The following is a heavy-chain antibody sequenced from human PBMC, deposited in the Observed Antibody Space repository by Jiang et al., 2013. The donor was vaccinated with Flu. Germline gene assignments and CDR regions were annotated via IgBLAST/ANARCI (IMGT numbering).Heavy chain of an antibody. CDR3: AKDFTSFYDGSGYYYFDY. J-gene: IGHJ4*02. CDR2: ISGRDDST. V-gene: IGHV3-23*01. D-gene: IGHD3-22*01. CDR1: YA. Sequence: YAMSWVRQAPGKGLEWVSVISGRDDSTFYADSVKGRFTISRDNSKNTVYLRMNSLRADDTAVYYCAKDFTSFYDGSGYYYFDYWGQGTLVTVSS.